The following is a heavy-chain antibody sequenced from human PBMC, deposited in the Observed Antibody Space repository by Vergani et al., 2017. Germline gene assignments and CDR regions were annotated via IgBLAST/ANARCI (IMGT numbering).Heavy chain of an antibody. CDR2: INPSGGST. CDR3: ARGRSYGNTFDY. V-gene: IGHV1-46*01. J-gene: IGHJ4*02. CDR1: GYTFTSYY. Sequence: QVQLVQSGAEVKKPGASVKVSCKASGYTFTSYYMHWVRQAPGQGLEWMGIINPSGGSTSYAQKFQGRVTMTRDTSISTAYMELSRLRSDDTAVYYCARGRSYGNTFDYWGQGTLVTVSS. D-gene: IGHD5-18*01.